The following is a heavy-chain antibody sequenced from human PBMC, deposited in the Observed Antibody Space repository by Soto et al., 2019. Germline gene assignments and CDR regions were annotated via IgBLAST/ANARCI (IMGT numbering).Heavy chain of an antibody. V-gene: IGHV5-51*01. Sequence: PGESLKISGKGSGYKFTTYWIGWVRQMPGKGLEWMAIIYPDDSDSRYSPSFQGQVTISADKSISPAYLQWSSLNASATAIYYCVATYGDYLHYWGQGTLVTVSS. CDR3: VATYGDYLHY. CDR2: IYPDDSDS. CDR1: GYKFTTYW. J-gene: IGHJ4*02. D-gene: IGHD4-17*01.